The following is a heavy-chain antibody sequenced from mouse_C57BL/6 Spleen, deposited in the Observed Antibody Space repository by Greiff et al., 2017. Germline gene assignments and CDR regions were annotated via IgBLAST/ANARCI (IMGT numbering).Heavy chain of an antibody. D-gene: IGHD1-1*01. Sequence: QVQLQQPGAELVKPGASVKLSCKASGYTFTSYWMHWVKQRPGQGLEWIGMIHPNSGSTNYNEKFKSKATLTVDKSSSTAYMQLRSLTSEDSAVYYCARTHGSSSAWFAYWGQGTLVTVSA. CDR1: GYTFTSYW. CDR3: ARTHGSSSAWFAY. CDR2: IHPNSGST. J-gene: IGHJ3*01. V-gene: IGHV1-64*01.